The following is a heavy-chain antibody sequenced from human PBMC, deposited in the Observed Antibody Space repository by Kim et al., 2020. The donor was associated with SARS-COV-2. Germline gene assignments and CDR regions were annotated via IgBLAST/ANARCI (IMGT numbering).Heavy chain of an antibody. D-gene: IGHD6-13*01. CDR3: ARVGLQFVIAAAGLHQHERGGRFDP. CDR1: GGSFSGYY. V-gene: IGHV4-34*01. Sequence: SETLSLTCAVYGGSFSGYYWSWIRQPPGKGLEWIGEINHSGSTNYNPSLKSRVTISVDTSKNQFSLKLSSVTAADTAVYYCARVGLQFVIAAAGLHQHERGGRFDPWGQGTLVTVSS. J-gene: IGHJ5*02. CDR2: INHSGST.